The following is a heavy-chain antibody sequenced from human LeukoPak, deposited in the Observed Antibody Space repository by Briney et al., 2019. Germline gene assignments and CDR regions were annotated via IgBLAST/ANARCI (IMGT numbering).Heavy chain of an antibody. D-gene: IGHD3-22*01. V-gene: IGHV5-51*01. J-gene: IGHJ3*02. CDR2: IYPGDSDT. Sequence: GESLKISCKGSGYSFTSYWIGWVRHMPGKGLEWMGIIYPGDSDTRYSPSFQGQVTISADKSISTAYLQWNSLKASDTATYYCARCYYDSSGYYYGGLGAFDIWGQGTMVTVSS. CDR3: ARCYYDSSGYYYGGLGAFDI. CDR1: GYSFTSYW.